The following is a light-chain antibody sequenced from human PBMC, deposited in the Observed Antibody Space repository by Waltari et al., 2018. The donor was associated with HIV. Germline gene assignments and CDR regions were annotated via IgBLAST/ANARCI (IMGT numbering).Light chain of an antibody. CDR1: RAIGRS. CDR2: AAT. J-gene: IGKJ4*01. CDR3: QQYSDVPRT. Sequence: DIQMAQSPASLSASLGDRVSITCRASRAIGRSLAWFQQKPGKSPMALIYAATTRPTAIPPRFVGSGSGTEFVLTIVSLQADDFATYYCQQYSDVPRTFGEGTKV. V-gene: IGKV1-16*01.